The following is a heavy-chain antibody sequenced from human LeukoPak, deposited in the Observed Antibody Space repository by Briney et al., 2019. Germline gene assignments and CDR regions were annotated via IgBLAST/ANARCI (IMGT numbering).Heavy chain of an antibody. D-gene: IGHD2-15*01. V-gene: IGHV1-24*01. Sequence: ASVKVSCKVSGYTLTELSMHWVRQAPGKGLEWMGGFGPEDGETIYAQKFQGRVTMTEDTSTDTAYMELSSLRSEDTAVYHCATAPIVAATSPWFDPWGQGTLVTVSS. J-gene: IGHJ5*02. CDR1: GYTLTELS. CDR2: FGPEDGET. CDR3: ATAPIVAATSPWFDP.